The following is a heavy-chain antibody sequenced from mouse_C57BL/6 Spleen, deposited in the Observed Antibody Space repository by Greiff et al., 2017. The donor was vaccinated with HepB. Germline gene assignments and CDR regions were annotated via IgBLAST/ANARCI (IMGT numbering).Heavy chain of an antibody. V-gene: IGHV1-52*01. CDR2: IDPSDSET. D-gene: IGHD1-1*01. CDR1: GYTFTSYW. CDR3: ARGGVTTVGYFDV. J-gene: IGHJ1*03. Sequence: VQLQQPGAELVRPGSSVKLSCKASGYTFTSYWMHWVKQRPIQGLEWIGNIDPSDSETHYNQKFKDKATLTVDKSSSTAYMQLSSLTSEDSAVYYCARGGVTTVGYFDVWGTGTTVTVS.